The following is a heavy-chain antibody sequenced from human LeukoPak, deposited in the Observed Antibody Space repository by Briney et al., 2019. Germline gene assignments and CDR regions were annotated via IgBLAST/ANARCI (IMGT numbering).Heavy chain of an antibody. CDR3: ARDRNGYVNHHIIDY. D-gene: IGHD5-18*01. J-gene: IGHJ4*02. CDR2: IWYDGSNK. V-gene: IGHV3-33*01. CDR1: GFTFSSYG. Sequence: GGSLRLSCAASGFTFSSYGMHWVRQAPGKGLEWVAVIWYDGSNKYYADSVKGRFTISRDNSKNTLYLQMNSLRAEDTAVYYCARDRNGYVNHHIIDYWGQGTLVTVSS.